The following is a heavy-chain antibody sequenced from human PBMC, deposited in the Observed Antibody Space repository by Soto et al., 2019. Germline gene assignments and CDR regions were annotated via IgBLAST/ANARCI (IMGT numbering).Heavy chain of an antibody. CDR1: GFSFDDYA. CDR2: ITWSSGYI. CDR3: AKGTYDSSGYYTAPDY. Sequence: GGSLRLSCAASGFSFDDYAMHWVRQAPGRGLEWVSGITWSSGYIGYADSVKGRFTISKDNAKNSLYLKMNSLRPEDTAVYYCAKGTYDSSGYYTAPDYWGQGTLVTVSS. D-gene: IGHD3-22*01. V-gene: IGHV3-9*01. J-gene: IGHJ4*02.